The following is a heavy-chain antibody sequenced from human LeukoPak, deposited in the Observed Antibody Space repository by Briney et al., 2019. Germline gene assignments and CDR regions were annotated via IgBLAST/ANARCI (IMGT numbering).Heavy chain of an antibody. CDR3: AKGVTVTTNYFDY. CDR2: ISSSSSYI. V-gene: IGHV3-21*04. CDR1: GFTFSSYS. Sequence: PGGSLRLSCAASGFTFSSYSMNWVRQAPGKGLEWVSSISSSSSYIYYADSVKGRFTISRDNAKNSLYLQMNSLRTEDTALYYCAKGVTVTTNYFDYWGQGTLVTVSS. D-gene: IGHD4-17*01. J-gene: IGHJ4*02.